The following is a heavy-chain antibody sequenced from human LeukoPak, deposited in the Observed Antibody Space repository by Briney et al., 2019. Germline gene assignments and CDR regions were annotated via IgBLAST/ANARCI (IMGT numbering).Heavy chain of an antibody. CDR2: IYYSGST. D-gene: IGHD3-10*01. CDR1: GGSISSSSYY. J-gene: IGHJ4*02. V-gene: IGHV4-39*01. CDR3: ARHATGAGIDY. Sequence: PSETLSLTCTVSGGSISSSSYYWGWIRQPPGKGLEWIGSIYYSGSTYYNPSLKSRVTISVDTSKNQFSLKLSSVTAADTAVYYCARHATGAGIDYWGQGTLVTVSS.